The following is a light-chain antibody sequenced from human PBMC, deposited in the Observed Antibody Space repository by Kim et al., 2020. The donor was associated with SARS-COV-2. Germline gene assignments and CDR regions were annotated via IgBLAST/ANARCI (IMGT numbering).Light chain of an antibody. CDR3: QHYGSSRYT. V-gene: IGKV1-17*01. J-gene: IGKJ2*01. Sequence: SASVGDRVTITCRASQDIRNDLGWYQQNPGRAPKRLIYGASSLQSGVPSRFSGSGSGTEFTLTISSVQPEDFAVYYCQHYGSSRYTFGQGTKLEI. CDR2: GAS. CDR1: QDIRND.